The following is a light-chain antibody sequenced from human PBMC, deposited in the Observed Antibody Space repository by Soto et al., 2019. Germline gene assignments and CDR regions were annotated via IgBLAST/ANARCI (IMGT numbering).Light chain of an antibody. CDR2: EDN. CDR1: SGSIASNY. J-gene: IGLJ2*01. CDR3: QSYDSSNAVV. Sequence: NFMLTQSHSVSESPGQTVTISCTGSSGSIASNYVQWYQQRPGSAPTTVIYEDNQRPSGVPDRFSGSIDSSSNFASLTISGLKTEDEAHYFCQSYDSSNAVVFGGGTKLTVL. V-gene: IGLV6-57*02.